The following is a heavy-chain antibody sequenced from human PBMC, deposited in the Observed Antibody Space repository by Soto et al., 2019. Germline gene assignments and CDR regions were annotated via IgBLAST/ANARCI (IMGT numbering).Heavy chain of an antibody. CDR2: ISSSSDTI. J-gene: IGHJ4*02. D-gene: IGHD4-17*01. CDR1: GFTFSSYS. CDR3: AREKTIDY. V-gene: IGHV3-48*01. Sequence: GGSLRLSCAASGFTFSSYSMNWVRQAPGKGLEWVSYISSSSDTIYYADSVKGRFTISRDNARNSLYLQMNSLRAEDTAVYYCAREKTIDYWGQGTLVTVSS.